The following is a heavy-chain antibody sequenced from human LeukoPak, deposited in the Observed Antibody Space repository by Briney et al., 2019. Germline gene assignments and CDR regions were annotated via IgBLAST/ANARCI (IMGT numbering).Heavy chain of an antibody. CDR1: GGSISSYY. CDR2: IYYSGST. Sequence: SETLSLTCTVSGGSISSYYWSWIRQPPGKGLEWIGYIYYSGSTNYNPSLKSRVTISVDTSKNQFSLKLSSVTAADTAVYYCARDPSRYSSGWDWGQGTLVTVSS. CDR3: ARDPSRYSSGWD. V-gene: IGHV4-59*01. D-gene: IGHD6-19*01. J-gene: IGHJ4*02.